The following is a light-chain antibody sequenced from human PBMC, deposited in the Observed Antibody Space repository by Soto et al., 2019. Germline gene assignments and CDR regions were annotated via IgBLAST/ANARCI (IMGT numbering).Light chain of an antibody. J-gene: IGLJ1*01. Sequence: QSVLTQPRSVSGSPGQSVTISCTGTSSNVGGYNYVSWYQHHPGKAPKLVIYDVYNRPSGVPDRFSGSKSDNTASLTISGLQAEDEADDYCCSFAGSNTFYVFGTGTKVTVL. CDR3: CSFAGSNTFYV. V-gene: IGLV2-11*01. CDR1: SSNVGGYNY. CDR2: DVY.